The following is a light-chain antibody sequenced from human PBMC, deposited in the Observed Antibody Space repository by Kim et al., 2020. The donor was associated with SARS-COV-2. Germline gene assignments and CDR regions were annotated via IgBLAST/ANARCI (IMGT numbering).Light chain of an antibody. CDR1: SLGSET. Sequence: PEKTARLSCGGTSLGSETGNWYQKRRGQAPVLGIRYDIDRPSGMPDRLAGSKAGKTATLTIRRVEAGEKADYYCQVWNISSDHVVFGRGTQLTVL. J-gene: IGLJ2*01. CDR2: YDI. V-gene: IGLV3-21*04. CDR3: QVWNISSDHVV.